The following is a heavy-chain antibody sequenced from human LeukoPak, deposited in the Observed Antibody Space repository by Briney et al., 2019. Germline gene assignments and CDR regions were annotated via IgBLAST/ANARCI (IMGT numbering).Heavy chain of an antibody. J-gene: IGHJ6*03. D-gene: IGHD5-12*01. CDR3: ARVGYDTYYWYMDV. Sequence: SSETLSLTCTVSGGSISSYYWSWIRQPPGKGPGWIGNISYSGTTNYNPSLKSRVTISIDTSKNQFSLKLTSVTAADTAVYYCARVGYDTYYWYMDVWGKGTTVTVS. V-gene: IGHV4-59*01. CDR2: ISYSGTT. CDR1: GGSISSYY.